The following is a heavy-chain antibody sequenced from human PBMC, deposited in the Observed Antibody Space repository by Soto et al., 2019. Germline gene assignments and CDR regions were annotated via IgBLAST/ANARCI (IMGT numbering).Heavy chain of an antibody. J-gene: IGHJ6*02. CDR1: GYIFVNYG. CDR2: ISPYSGNT. Sequence: QVQLVQSGDEVRKPGSSVKVSCKASGYIFVNYGIAWVRQAPGQGLEWMGWISPYSGNTHYATKVQGRLTMTTDTXXXXXXXXXXXXXXXXXXXXXXXXXXXXXXPTXQDVWGQGTTVTVSS. CDR3: XXXXXXXXPTXQDV. V-gene: IGHV1-18*01.